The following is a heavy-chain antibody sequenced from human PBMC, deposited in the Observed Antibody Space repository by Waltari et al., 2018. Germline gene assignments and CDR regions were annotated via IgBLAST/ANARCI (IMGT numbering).Heavy chain of an antibody. V-gene: IGHV3-23*01. CDR3: AKRVTDGFYPFDY. CDR2: INNNGAIT. D-gene: IGHD3-10*01. Sequence: EVRLLESGGGLVPPGGSLRLSCAASGFTFSSCAVSWVRQAPGKGLEVVSAINNNGAITYYADSVKGRFTIARDNSKNTLYLQMNSLRAEDTAVYYCAKRVTDGFYPFDYWGQGTLVTVSS. J-gene: IGHJ4*02. CDR1: GFTFSSCA.